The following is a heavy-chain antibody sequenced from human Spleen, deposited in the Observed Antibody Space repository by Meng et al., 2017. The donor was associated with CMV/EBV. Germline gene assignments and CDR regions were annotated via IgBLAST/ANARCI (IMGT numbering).Heavy chain of an antibody. V-gene: IGHV1-18*01. Sequence: STFTTLVIGWVRHAPGQGLEWMGWISAYNGNTNYAQKLQGRVTMTTDTSTSTAYMELRSLRSDDTAVYYCARVSYYDILSVDWFDPWGQGTLVTVSS. CDR2: ISAYNGNT. CDR3: ARVSYYDILSVDWFDP. J-gene: IGHJ5*02. CDR1: STFTTLV. D-gene: IGHD3-9*01.